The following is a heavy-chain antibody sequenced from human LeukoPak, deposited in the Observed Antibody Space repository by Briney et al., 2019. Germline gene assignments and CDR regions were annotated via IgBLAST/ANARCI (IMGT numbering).Heavy chain of an antibody. D-gene: IGHD2-8*01. CDR3: ATGGRSGMAFDF. V-gene: IGHV3-53*01. CDR2: IYGGGNT. J-gene: IGHJ4*02. Sequence: PGGSLRLSCSFSGFIATSNYMAWVRQSPGKGLQWISFIYGGGNTLYADSVRDRFSISRNNSKSTLYLQMNRLRVEDTAVYYCATGGRSGMAFDFWGQGTLVTVSS. CDR1: GFIATSNY.